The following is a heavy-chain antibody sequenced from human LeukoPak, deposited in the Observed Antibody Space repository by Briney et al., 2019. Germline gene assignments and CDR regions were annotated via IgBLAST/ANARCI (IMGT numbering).Heavy chain of an antibody. Sequence: SETLSLTCTVSGGSLKSSSYYWGWIRQPPGKGLEWLGSIYYHGNTYYNASLRGRVTISLDTSRNQFSLELTSVTAADTAVYYCATPFRGAAHQDYWGQGTLVTVSS. CDR1: GGSLKSSSYY. J-gene: IGHJ4*02. D-gene: IGHD3-10*01. CDR3: ATPFRGAAHQDY. V-gene: IGHV4-39*01. CDR2: IYYHGNT.